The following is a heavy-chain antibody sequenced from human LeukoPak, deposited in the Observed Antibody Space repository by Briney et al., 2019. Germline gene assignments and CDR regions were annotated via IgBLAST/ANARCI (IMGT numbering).Heavy chain of an antibody. V-gene: IGHV3-30*04. CDR3: ARGLVYSDSSLYIGSLDF. Sequence: PGGSLRLSCAASGFTFSSYAMHWVRQAPGKGLEWVTLISYDGSNNYYADSVKGRFTISRDNSKNTLYLQMNSLRAEDTAVYYCARGLVYSDSSLYIGSLDFWGQGTLVTVSS. D-gene: IGHD3-22*01. CDR1: GFTFSSYA. J-gene: IGHJ4*02. CDR2: ISYDGSNN.